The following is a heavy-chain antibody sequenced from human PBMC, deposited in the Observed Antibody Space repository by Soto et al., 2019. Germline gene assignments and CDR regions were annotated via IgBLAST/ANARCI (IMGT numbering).Heavy chain of an antibody. CDR2: ISSSSSYI. Sequence: EVQLVESGGGLVQPGGSLRLSCAASGFTFSSYSMNWVRQAPGKGLEWVSSISSSSSYIYYADSVKGRFTISRDNAENSLYLQMNSLRAEDTAVYYCARDRSPFSEYYFDYWGQGTLVTVSS. J-gene: IGHJ4*02. D-gene: IGHD3-3*01. CDR3: ARDRSPFSEYYFDY. CDR1: GFTFSSYS. V-gene: IGHV3-21*01.